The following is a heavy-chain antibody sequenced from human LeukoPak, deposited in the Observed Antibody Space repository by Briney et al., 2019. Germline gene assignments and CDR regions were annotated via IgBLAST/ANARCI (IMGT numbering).Heavy chain of an antibody. D-gene: IGHD3-10*01. Sequence: GESLKISCKGSGYSFTSYWIGWVRQMPGKGLEWMGIIYPGDSERRYSPSFQGQVTISSDKSISSAYLQWSSLQASDTAMYYCAREYYGSGTYYGMDVWGQGTTVTVSS. V-gene: IGHV5-51*01. CDR3: AREYYGSGTYYGMDV. J-gene: IGHJ6*02. CDR2: IYPGDSER. CDR1: GYSFTSYW.